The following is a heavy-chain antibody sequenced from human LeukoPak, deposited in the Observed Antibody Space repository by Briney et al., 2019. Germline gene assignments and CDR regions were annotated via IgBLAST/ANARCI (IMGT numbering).Heavy chain of an antibody. Sequence: ASVKVSCKASGYTFTGYYMHWVRQAPGQGLEWVGWINPNSGGTNYAHKFQGRVTMTRDTSISTAYMELSRLRSDDTAVYYCARDYGYNYRDYWGQGTLVTVSS. D-gene: IGHD5-24*01. CDR2: INPNSGGT. CDR3: ARDYGYNYRDY. V-gene: IGHV1-2*02. J-gene: IGHJ4*02. CDR1: GYTFTGYY.